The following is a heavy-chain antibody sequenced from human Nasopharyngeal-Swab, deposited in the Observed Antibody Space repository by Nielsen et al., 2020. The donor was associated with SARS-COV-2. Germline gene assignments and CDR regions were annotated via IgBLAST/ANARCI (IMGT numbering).Heavy chain of an antibody. Sequence: VRQMPGKGLEWMGRIDPSDSYTNYSPSFQGHVTISADKSISTAYLQWSSLKASDTAMYYCARGETGTTISWFDPRGQGTLVTVSS. CDR3: ARGETGTTISWFDP. V-gene: IGHV5-10-1*01. CDR2: IDPSDSYT. J-gene: IGHJ5*02. D-gene: IGHD1-7*01.